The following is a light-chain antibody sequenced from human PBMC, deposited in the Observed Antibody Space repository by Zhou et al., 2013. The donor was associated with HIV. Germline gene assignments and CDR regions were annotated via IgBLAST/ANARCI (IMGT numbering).Light chain of an antibody. CDR1: QRISNW. V-gene: IGKV1-5*03. J-gene: IGKJ2*01. CDR2: EAS. Sequence: DIQVTQSPSTLSASVGDRVNITCRASQRISNWLAWYQHKPGKAPNLLVYEASSLGSGVSSRFSGSLSGTEFTLTISSLQPDDFATYYCQQYHDYPYTFGQGTKVEIK. CDR3: QQYHDYPYT.